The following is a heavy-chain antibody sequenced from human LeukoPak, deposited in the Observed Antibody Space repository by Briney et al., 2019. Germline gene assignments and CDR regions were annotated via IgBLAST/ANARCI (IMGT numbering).Heavy chain of an antibody. D-gene: IGHD6-13*01. CDR1: GGSFSGYY. CDR3: ASFEVSSSWYPHLDY. J-gene: IGHJ4*02. V-gene: IGHV4-34*09. CDR2: IYYSGST. Sequence: SETLSLTCAVYGGSFSGYYWSWIRQPPGKGLEWIGYIYYSGSTYYNPSLKSRVTISVDTSKNQFSLKLSSVTAADTAVYYCASFEVSSSWYPHLDYWGQGTLVTVSS.